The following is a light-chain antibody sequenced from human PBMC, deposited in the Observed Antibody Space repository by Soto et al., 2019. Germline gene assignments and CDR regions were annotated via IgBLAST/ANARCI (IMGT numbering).Light chain of an antibody. CDR3: QQYNSYSLT. Sequence: ESVLTQSPGTLSLSPGERATLSCRAGQSVSSNYLAWYQQKPGQAPRLLIYGASSRATGIPDRFSGSGSGTDFTLTISSLQPDDFATYYCQQYNSYSLTFGQGTKVDI. CDR2: GAS. CDR1: QSVSSNY. V-gene: IGKV3-20*01. J-gene: IGKJ1*01.